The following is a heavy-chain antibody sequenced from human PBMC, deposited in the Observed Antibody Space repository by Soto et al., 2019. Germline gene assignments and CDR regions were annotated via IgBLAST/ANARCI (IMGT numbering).Heavy chain of an antibody. Sequence: AGGSLRLSCTASGFTLSSYPMSWVHQTPGKGLQWVASVSVDPGNTYYADSVKGRFTISRDNSIYTLYLQMNNVTAEDTAIYYCVKDGIRGIHIDKWGQGTLVTVSS. CDR2: VSVDPGNT. J-gene: IGHJ4*02. CDR1: GFTLSSYP. V-gene: IGHV3-23*01. CDR3: VKDGIRGIHIDK.